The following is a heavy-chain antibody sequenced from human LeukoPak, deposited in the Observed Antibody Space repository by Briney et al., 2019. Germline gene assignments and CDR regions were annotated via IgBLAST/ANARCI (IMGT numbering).Heavy chain of an antibody. D-gene: IGHD6-13*01. CDR3: AKARIAAAGTGAFDV. CDR2: FSATDGSA. J-gene: IGHJ3*01. V-gene: IGHV3-23*01. Sequence: GGSLRLSCAASGFTFSSYAMTWVRQAPGKGLEWVSAFSATDGSAQYAESVKGRFTISRDNSKNTLYLQMNSLRAEDTAVYYCAKARIAAAGTGAFDVWGQGTMVTVSS. CDR1: GFTFSSYA.